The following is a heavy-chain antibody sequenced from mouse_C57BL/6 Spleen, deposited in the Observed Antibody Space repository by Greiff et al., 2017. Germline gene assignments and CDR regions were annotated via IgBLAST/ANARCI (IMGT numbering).Heavy chain of an antibody. CDR3: ARYIGGYYPFDY. Sequence: LVESGPELVKPGDSVKISCKASGYSFTGYFMNWVMQSHGKSLEWIGRINPYNGDTFYNQKFKGKATLTVDKSSSTAHMELRSLTSEDSAVYYCARYIGGYYPFDYWGQGTTLTVSS. D-gene: IGHD2-3*01. J-gene: IGHJ2*01. CDR1: GYSFTGYF. V-gene: IGHV1-20*01. CDR2: INPYNGDT.